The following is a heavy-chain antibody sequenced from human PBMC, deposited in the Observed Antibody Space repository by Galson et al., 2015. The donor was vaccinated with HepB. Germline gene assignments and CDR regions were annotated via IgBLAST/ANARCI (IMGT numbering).Heavy chain of an antibody. CDR3: ARDSLRRGYCSGGSCLDY. D-gene: IGHD2-15*01. Sequence: LSLTCTVSGGSISSGGYYWSWIRQHPGKGLEWIGYIYYSGSTYYNPSLKSRVTISVDTSKNQFSLKLSSVTAADTAVYYCARDSLRRGYCSGGSCLDYWGQGTLVAVSS. V-gene: IGHV4-31*03. J-gene: IGHJ4*02. CDR2: IYYSGST. CDR1: GGSISSGGYY.